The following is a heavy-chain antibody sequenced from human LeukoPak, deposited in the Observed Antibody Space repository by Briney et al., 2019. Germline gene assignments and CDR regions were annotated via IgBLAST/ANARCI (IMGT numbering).Heavy chain of an antibody. Sequence: WETLSLTCSVSNGSMSSYFWSWIRQPAGKGLEWIGRIYASGNTNYNPSLKSRVTMSVDTPKNQFSLNLTSVTAADTAMYYCARELAGSGSYRPFDYWGQGTLVTVSS. D-gene: IGHD3-10*01. V-gene: IGHV4-4*07. CDR3: ARELAGSGSYRPFDY. J-gene: IGHJ4*02. CDR1: NGSMSSYF. CDR2: IYASGNT.